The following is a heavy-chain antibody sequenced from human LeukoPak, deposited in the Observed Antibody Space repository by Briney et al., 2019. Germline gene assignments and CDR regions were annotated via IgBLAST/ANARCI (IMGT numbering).Heavy chain of an antibody. D-gene: IGHD3-22*01. CDR2: ISYDGSNK. CDR1: GFTFSSSG. J-gene: IGHJ4*02. Sequence: PGGSLRLSCAASGFTFSSSGMHWVRQAPGKGLEWVAVISYDGSNKYYADSVKGRFTISRDNSKNTLYLQTNSLRAGDTAVYYCAKDSYDRSGYYYYYFAYWGQGTQVTVSS. CDR3: AKDSYDRSGYYYYYFAY. V-gene: IGHV3-30*18.